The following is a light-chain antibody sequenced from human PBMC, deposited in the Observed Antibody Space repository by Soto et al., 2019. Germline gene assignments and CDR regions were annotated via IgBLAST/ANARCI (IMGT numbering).Light chain of an antibody. CDR1: SSDVGSYNY. J-gene: IGLJ2*01. Sequence: QSALTQPPSASGSPGQSVTISCTGTSSDVGSYNYVSWYQQHPDKAPKLMIYEVNKRPSGVPDSFSGSKSGNTASLTVSGLQAEDEADYYCTSYAGYDNPVVFGGGTKLTVL. CDR3: TSYAGYDNPVV. V-gene: IGLV2-8*01. CDR2: EVN.